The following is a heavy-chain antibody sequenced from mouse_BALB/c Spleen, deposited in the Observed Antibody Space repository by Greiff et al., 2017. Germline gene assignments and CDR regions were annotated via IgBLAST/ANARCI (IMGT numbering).Heavy chain of an antibody. J-gene: IGHJ4*01. CDR2: IWSGGST. CDR1: GFSLTSYG. V-gene: IGHV2-2*02. D-gene: IGHD2-14*01. CDR3: ARKGGYRYDEDYAMDY. Sequence: VQLQQSGPGLVQPSQSLSITCTVSGFSLTSYGVHWVRQSPGKGLEWLGVIWSGGSTDYNAAFISRLSISKDNSKSQVFFKMNSLQANDTAIYYCARKGGYRYDEDYAMDYWGQGTSVTVSS.